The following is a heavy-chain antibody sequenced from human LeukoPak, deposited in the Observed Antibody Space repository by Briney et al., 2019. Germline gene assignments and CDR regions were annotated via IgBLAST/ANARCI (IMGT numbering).Heavy chain of an antibody. J-gene: IGHJ3*02. V-gene: IGHV1-2*02. CDR1: GYTFTGYY. Sequence: ASVKVSCKASGYTFTGYYMHWVRQAPGQGLEWMGWINPNSGGTNYAQKFQGRVTMTRDMSTSTVYMELSSLRSEDTAVYYCARGPYSYDSSGAFDIWGQGTMVTVS. CDR3: ARGPYSYDSSGAFDI. D-gene: IGHD3-22*01. CDR2: INPNSGGT.